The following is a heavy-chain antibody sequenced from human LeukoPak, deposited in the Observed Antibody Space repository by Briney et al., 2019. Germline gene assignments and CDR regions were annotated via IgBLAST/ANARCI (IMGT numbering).Heavy chain of an antibody. J-gene: IGHJ4*02. D-gene: IGHD3-22*01. CDR1: GFTFSSYA. CDR2: TSGDGGAT. CDR3: AKDRPNYYGSNGHYYRRDGDY. V-gene: IGHV3-23*01. Sequence: PGGSLRLSCAASGFTFSSYAMSWVRQSPGKGLEWVSSTSGDGGATHYSNSVKGRFTISRDNSRNTLYLQMNSLRAEDTAVYYCAKDRPNYYGSNGHYYRRDGDYWGQGTLVTVSS.